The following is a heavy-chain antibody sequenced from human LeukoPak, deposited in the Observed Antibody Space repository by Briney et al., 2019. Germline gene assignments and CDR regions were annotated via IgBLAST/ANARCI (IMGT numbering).Heavy chain of an antibody. CDR3: ARRTIFGVVSFRRNNWFDP. CDR1: GGSISSYY. J-gene: IGHJ5*02. D-gene: IGHD3-3*01. CDR2: INHSGST. V-gene: IGHV4-34*01. Sequence: SETLSLTCTVSGGSISSYYWSWIRQPPGKGLEWIGEINHSGSTNYNPSLKSRVTISVDTPKNQFSLKLSSVTAADTAVYYCARRTIFGVVSFRRNNWFDPWGQGTLVTVSS.